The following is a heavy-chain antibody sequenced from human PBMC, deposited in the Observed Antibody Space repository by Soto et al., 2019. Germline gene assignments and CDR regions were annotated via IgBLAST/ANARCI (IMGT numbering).Heavy chain of an antibody. V-gene: IGHV4-59*08. CDR2: IYYSGST. J-gene: IGHJ4*02. Sequence: SETLSLTCTVSGGSISSYYWRWIRQPPGKGLEWIGYIYYSGSTNYNPSLKSRVTISVDTSKNQFSLKLSSVTAADTAVYYCARHEDYYDSSGYYDYWGQGTLVTVSS. CDR3: ARHEDYYDSSGYYDY. D-gene: IGHD3-22*01. CDR1: GGSISSYY.